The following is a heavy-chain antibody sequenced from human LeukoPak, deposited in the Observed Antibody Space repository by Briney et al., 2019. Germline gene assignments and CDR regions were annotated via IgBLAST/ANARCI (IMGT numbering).Heavy chain of an antibody. CDR1: GGTFSSYA. CDR2: IIPIFGTA. J-gene: IGHJ6*02. CDR3: ARDSSWLNYYYYYGMDV. V-gene: IGHV1-69*13. D-gene: IGHD6-13*01. Sequence: SVKVSCKASGGTFSSYAISWVRQAPGQGLEWMGGIIPIFGTANYAQEFQGRVTITADESTSTAYMELSSLRSEDTAVYYCARDSSWLNYYYYYGMDVWGQGTTVTVSS.